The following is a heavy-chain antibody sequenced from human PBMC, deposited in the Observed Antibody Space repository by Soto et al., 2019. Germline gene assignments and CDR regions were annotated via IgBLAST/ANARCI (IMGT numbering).Heavy chain of an antibody. J-gene: IGHJ4*02. CDR2: ISAYNGNT. V-gene: IGHV1-18*01. CDR3: ARDIYYDSSGYSPPVDY. D-gene: IGHD3-22*01. CDR1: GDTYTSYG. Sequence: TSVKVSCKASGDTYTSYGISWVRQAPGQGLEWMGWISAYNGNTNYAQKLQGRVTMTTDTSTSTAYMELRSLRSDDTAVYYCARDIYYDSSGYSPPVDYWGQGTLVTVSS.